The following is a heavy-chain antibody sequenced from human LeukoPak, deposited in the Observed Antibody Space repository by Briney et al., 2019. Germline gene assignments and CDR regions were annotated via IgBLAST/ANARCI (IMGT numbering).Heavy chain of an antibody. Sequence: GASMRLSCAASGFTFSSYAMSWVRQPPGKGLEWVSAISGSGGSTYYADSVKGRFTISRDNSKNTLYLQMNSLRAEDTAVYYCAKQGSIAAYNWFDPWGQGTLVTVSS. D-gene: IGHD6-6*01. CDR3: AKQGSIAAYNWFDP. CDR1: GFTFSSYA. CDR2: ISGSGGST. V-gene: IGHV3-23*01. J-gene: IGHJ5*02.